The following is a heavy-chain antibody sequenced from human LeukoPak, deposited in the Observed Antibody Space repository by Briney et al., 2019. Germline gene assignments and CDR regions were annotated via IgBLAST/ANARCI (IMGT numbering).Heavy chain of an antibody. J-gene: IGHJ6*03. CDR2: ISSSSSYI. V-gene: IGHV3-21*01. Sequence: GGSLRLSCAASGFTFSVYSMNWVRQAPGKGLEWVSSISSSSSYIYYADSVKGRFTISRDNAKNSLYLQMNSLRAEDTAVYYCARVGSSSWYRGYYMDVWGKGTTVTVSS. CDR3: ARVGSSSWYRGYYMDV. CDR1: GFTFSVYS. D-gene: IGHD6-13*01.